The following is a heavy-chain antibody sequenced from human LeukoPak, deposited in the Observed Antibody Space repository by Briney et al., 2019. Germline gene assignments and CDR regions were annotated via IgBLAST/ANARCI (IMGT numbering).Heavy chain of an antibody. CDR1: GFTFDGYA. CDR3: AKDLRRYFDWSYAFDI. D-gene: IGHD3-9*01. CDR2: ISWNSGSI. Sequence: GGSLRLSCAASGFTFDGYAMHWVRQAPGKGLEWVSGISWNSGSIGYADSVKGRFTISRDNAKNSLYLQMNSLRAEDTALYYCAKDLRRYFDWSYAFDIWGQGTMVTVSS. V-gene: IGHV3-9*01. J-gene: IGHJ3*02.